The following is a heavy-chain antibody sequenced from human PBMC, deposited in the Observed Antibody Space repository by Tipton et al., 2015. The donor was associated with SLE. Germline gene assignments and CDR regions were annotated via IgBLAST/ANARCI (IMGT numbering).Heavy chain of an antibody. CDR1: GYTFTSYD. V-gene: IGHV1-2*02. CDR2: INPNSGGA. J-gene: IGHJ3*02. D-gene: IGHD6-13*01. Sequence: QLVQSGAEVKKPGASVKVSCKASGYTFTSYDINWVRQAPGQGLEWMGWINPNSGGANYAQKFQGRVTMTRDTSISTAYMELSRLRSDDTAVYYCARCAIAAAEWDIWGQGTMVTVSS. CDR3: ARCAIAAAEWDI.